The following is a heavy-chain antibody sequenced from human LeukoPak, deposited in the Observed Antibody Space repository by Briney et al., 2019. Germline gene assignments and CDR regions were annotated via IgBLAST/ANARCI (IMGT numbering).Heavy chain of an antibody. CDR3: ARQPDSSGSPLY. D-gene: IGHD3-22*01. CDR2: IYPGDSDT. J-gene: IGHJ4*02. Sequence: GESLKISCKCSGYIFNSYWIGWGRQMPGKGLGWMGIIYPGDSDTRYSPSFQGQVTISADKSISTAYLQWSSLKASDTAMYYCARQPDSSGSPLYWGQGTLVTVSS. CDR1: GYIFNSYW. V-gene: IGHV5-51*01.